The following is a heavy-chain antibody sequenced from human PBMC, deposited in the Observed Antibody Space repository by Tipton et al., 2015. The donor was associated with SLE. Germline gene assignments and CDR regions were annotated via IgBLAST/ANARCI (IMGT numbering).Heavy chain of an antibody. J-gene: IGHJ6*03. CDR3: ARGGLTYGYYYYMDV. D-gene: IGHD2-21*02. CDR2: IYTSGS. V-gene: IGHV4-39*07. Sequence: TLSLTCTVSGGSISSSNYYWGWIRQSPGKGLEWIGRIYTSGSNYNPSLNSRVTISVDTSKNQFSLSLSSVTAADTAVYYCARGGLTYGYYYYMDVWGKGTTVTVSS. CDR1: GGSISSSNYY.